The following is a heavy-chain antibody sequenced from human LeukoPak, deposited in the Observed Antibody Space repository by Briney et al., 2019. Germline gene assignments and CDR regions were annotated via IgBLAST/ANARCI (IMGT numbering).Heavy chain of an antibody. D-gene: IGHD6-13*01. V-gene: IGHV1-2*04. CDR2: INPNSGGT. Sequence: ASVKVSCKASGYTFTCYYMHWVRQAPGQGLEWMGWINPNSGGTNYAQKFQGWVTMTRDTSISTAYMELSRLRSDDTAVYYCARGYSSSWGSFDYWGQGTLVTVSS. J-gene: IGHJ4*02. CDR3: ARGYSSSWGSFDY. CDR1: GYTFTCYY.